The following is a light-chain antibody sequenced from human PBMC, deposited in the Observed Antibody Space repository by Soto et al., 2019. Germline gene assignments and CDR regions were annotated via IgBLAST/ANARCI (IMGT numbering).Light chain of an antibody. V-gene: IGKV3-11*01. Sequence: EIVLTQSPGTLSVSPGERATLSCRASQSVSSYLAWYQQKPGQAPRLLIYDASNRATGIPARFSGSGSGTDFTLTISSLEPEDFAVYYCQQRSNWPPLTFGQGTRLEIK. CDR2: DAS. CDR1: QSVSSY. CDR3: QQRSNWPPLT. J-gene: IGKJ5*01.